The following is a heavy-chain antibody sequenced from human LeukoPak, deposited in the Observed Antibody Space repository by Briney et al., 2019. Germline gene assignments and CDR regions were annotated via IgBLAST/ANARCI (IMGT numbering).Heavy chain of an antibody. J-gene: IGHJ4*02. CDR2: IYYSGST. CDR1: GGSISPYY. Sequence: SETLSLTCTVSGGSISPYYWSWIRQPPGKGLEWIGYIYYSGSTNYNPSLKSRVTISVDTSKNQFSLKLSSVTAADTAVYYCARDGSSYYYGSGSYHFDYWGQGTLVTVSS. V-gene: IGHV4-59*01. D-gene: IGHD3-10*01. CDR3: ARDGSSYYYGSGSYHFDY.